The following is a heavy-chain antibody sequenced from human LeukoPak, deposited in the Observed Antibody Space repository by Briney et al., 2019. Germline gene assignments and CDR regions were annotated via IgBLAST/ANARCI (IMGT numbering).Heavy chain of an antibody. CDR3: ARGDSSYWLYFDY. D-gene: IGHD6-6*01. CDR2: IYYSGST. Sequence: PSETLSLTCSVSGGSITRYYWTWIRQPPGKGLEWIGYIYYSGSTNYNPSLMSRVTISVDTSKNQFSLKLSSVTAADTAVYYCARGDSSYWLYFDYRGQGALVTVSS. J-gene: IGHJ4*02. CDR1: GGSITRYY. V-gene: IGHV4-59*01.